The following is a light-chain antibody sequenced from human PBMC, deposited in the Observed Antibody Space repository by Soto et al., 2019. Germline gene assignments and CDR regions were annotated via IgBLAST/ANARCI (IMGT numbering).Light chain of an antibody. V-gene: IGKV1-5*01. CDR3: QKYNSYSWT. CDR1: QSIGSW. J-gene: IGKJ1*01. Sequence: DIQMTQSPSTLSASVGDPVTVTCRASQSIGSWLAWYQQKPGKAPKLLIYATSSLQGGVPSRFSGSGSGTEFTLTISSLQPDDFATYYCQKYNSYSWTFGQGTKVDIK. CDR2: ATS.